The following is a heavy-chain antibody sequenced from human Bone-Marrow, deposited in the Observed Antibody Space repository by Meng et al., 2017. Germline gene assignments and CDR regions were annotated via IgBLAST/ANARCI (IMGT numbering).Heavy chain of an antibody. Sequence: QAQLQESGPRLVKPSRTLSLRCAVAGRSISSPNWWSWVRQPPGRGLEWISEIYHSGSTTYNPSLLSRVTISVDKSKNQFSLKLSSVTAADTAIYYCAKVIYRPSGHNYFDPWGQGTLVTVSS. J-gene: IGHJ5*02. D-gene: IGHD1-26*01. CDR3: AKVIYRPSGHNYFDP. CDR2: IYHSGST. V-gene: IGHV4-4*02. CDR1: GRSISSPNW.